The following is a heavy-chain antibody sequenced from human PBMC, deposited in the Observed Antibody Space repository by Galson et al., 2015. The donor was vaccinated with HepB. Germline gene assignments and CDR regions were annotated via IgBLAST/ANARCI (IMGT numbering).Heavy chain of an antibody. J-gene: IGHJ3*02. Sequence: SLRLSCAASGFTFSSYWMNWVRQAPGKGLEWVANIKQDGSEKHYVDSVKGRFTISRDNVKNSLYLQMSSLRAEDTAVYYCARAIYGDWGSDAFDNWGQGTMVTVSS. CDR3: ARAIYGDWGSDAFDN. D-gene: IGHD4-17*01. CDR1: GFTFSSYW. V-gene: IGHV3-7*01. CDR2: IKQDGSEK.